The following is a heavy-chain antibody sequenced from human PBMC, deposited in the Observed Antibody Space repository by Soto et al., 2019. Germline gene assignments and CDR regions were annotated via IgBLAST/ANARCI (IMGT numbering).Heavy chain of an antibody. D-gene: IGHD6-13*01. CDR1: GYTFTSYG. CDR2: MNPNSGNT. J-gene: IGHJ3*02. V-gene: IGHV1-8*02. Sequence: ASVKVSCKASGYTFTSYGINWVRQATGQGLEWMGWMNPNSGNTGYAQKFQGRVTMTRNTSISTAYMELSSLRSEDTAVYYCARGVAGIAAAADAFDIWGQGTMVTVSS. CDR3: ARGVAGIAAAADAFDI.